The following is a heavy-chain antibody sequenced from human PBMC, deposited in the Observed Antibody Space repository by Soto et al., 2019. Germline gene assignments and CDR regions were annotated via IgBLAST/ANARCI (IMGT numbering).Heavy chain of an antibody. CDR3: ATTGYCISTSCLNWFEP. CDR2: FDPEDGET. J-gene: IGHJ5*02. CDR1: GYTLTELS. Sequence: ASVKVSCKVSGYTLTELSMHWVRQAPGKGLEWMGGFDPEDGETIYAQKFQGRVTMTEDTSTDTAYMELSSLRSEDTAVYYCATTGYCISTSCLNWFEPWGQGTLVTVSS. D-gene: IGHD2-2*01. V-gene: IGHV1-24*01.